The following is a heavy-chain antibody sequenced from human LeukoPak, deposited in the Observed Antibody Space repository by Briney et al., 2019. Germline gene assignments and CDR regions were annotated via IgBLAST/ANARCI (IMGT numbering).Heavy chain of an antibody. CDR3: VKDHAPYSSTDWFDP. CDR1: GFTHSSYA. Sequence: GGPLRLSCSASGFTHSSYAMHWVRHAPAKGLEYVSAISSNGGSTYYADSVKGRFTISRDNSKNTLYLQMSSLRAEDTAVYYCVKDHAPYSSTDWFDPWGQGTLVTVSS. J-gene: IGHJ5*02. V-gene: IGHV3-64D*06. D-gene: IGHD6-13*01. CDR2: ISSNGGST.